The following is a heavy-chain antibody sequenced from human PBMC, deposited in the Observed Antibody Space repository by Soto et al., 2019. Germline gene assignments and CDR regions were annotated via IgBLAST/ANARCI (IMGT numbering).Heavy chain of an antibody. CDR2: IYWDDGK. Sequence: QITLKESGPTLVKPTQTLTLTCTFSGFSLSTSGVGVGWIRQPPGKALECLALIYWDDGKRSSPSLKGRLTSTKDTSKNEVVLTVTNMDTVDTATHYCAHSQGIYDILTGCLDIWGQGTMVTVSS. CDR1: GFSLSTSGVG. CDR3: AHSQGIYDILTGCLDI. D-gene: IGHD3-9*01. V-gene: IGHV2-5*02. J-gene: IGHJ3*02.